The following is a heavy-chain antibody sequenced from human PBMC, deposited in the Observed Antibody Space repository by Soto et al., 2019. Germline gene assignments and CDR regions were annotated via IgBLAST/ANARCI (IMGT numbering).Heavy chain of an antibody. J-gene: IGHJ5*02. CDR3: ARISSGWYEWFDP. D-gene: IGHD6-19*01. CDR2: IYYSGST. V-gene: IGHV4-39*02. CDR1: GGSISSSSYY. Sequence: QLQLQESGPGLVKPSETLSLTCTVYGGSISSSSYYWGWIRQPPGKGLEWIGSIYYSGSTYYNPSIKCLVTRSVDTSKNPFSLKLSSVTAADTAVYYCARISSGWYEWFDPWGQGTLVTVSS.